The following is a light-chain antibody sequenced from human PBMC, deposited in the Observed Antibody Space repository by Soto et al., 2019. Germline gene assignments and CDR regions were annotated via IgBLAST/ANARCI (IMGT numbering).Light chain of an antibody. CDR2: GAS. Sequence: EIVLTQSPGTLSLSPGERATLSCRASQSVSNNYLAWYQQKPGQAPGLLIYGASTRATGIPARFSGSGSGTEFTLTISSLQSEDFAVYYCQQYNNWPRTFGQGTKVDIK. CDR1: QSVSNN. CDR3: QQYNNWPRT. V-gene: IGKV3-15*01. J-gene: IGKJ1*01.